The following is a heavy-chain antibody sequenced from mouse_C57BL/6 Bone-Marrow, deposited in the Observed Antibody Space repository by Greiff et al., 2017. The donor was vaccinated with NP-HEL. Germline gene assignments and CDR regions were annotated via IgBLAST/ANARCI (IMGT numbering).Heavy chain of an antibody. D-gene: IGHD1-1*01. CDR1: GYAFTTYL. CDR3: ARSRVTTVYWYFDV. Sequence: QVQLQESGAELVRPGPSVKVSCKASGYAFTTYLIAWVKQRPGQGLAWIGVINPGSGGTNYNEKFKGKATLTADKSSSTAYMQLSSLTSEDSAVYCCARSRVTTVYWYFDVWGTGTTVTVSS. J-gene: IGHJ1*03. CDR2: INPGSGGT. V-gene: IGHV1-54*01.